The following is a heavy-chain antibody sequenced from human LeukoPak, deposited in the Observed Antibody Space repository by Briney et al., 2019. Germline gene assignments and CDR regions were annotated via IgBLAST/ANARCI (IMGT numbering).Heavy chain of an antibody. CDR2: IYPGDSDT. V-gene: IGHV5-51*01. CDR1: GYTFTNYW. Sequence: GEPLKISCKGSGYTFTNYWIGWVRQMPGKGLEWMGIIYPGDSDTRYSPSFQGQVTISADRSFSTACLQWSSLKASDTAIYYCASRTNGYFDYWGQGTLVTVSS. D-gene: IGHD1-1*01. CDR3: ASRTNGYFDY. J-gene: IGHJ4*02.